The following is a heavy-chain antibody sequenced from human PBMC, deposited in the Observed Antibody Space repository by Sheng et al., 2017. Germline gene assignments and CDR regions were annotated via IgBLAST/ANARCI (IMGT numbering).Heavy chain of an antibody. J-gene: IGHJ4*02. CDR2: INPNSGYS. CDR1: GYTFTGYF. D-gene: IGHD1-20*01. CDR3: AREGVPKITGDY. Sequence: QVQLVQSGADVNKPGASVKVSCKASGYTFTGYFIHWVRQAPGQGLEWMGYINPNSGYSNSAQRFQGRVTITRDTSIGTAYMELSRLTSDDTAIYFCAREGVPKITGDYWGQGTLVTVSS. V-gene: IGHV1-2*02.